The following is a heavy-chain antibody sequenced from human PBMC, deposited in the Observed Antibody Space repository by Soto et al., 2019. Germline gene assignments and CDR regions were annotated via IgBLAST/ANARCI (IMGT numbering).Heavy chain of an antibody. CDR3: ARDSQPYSSSWNFDY. CDR1: GGTFSRYA. J-gene: IGHJ4*02. D-gene: IGHD6-13*01. Sequence: QVQLIQSGAEVKKPGSSVKVSCKAYGGTFSRYAISWVRQAPGQGLEWMGGITPIFGTANYAQKFQGRVAITADESTRTSYMELSSLRSEDTAVYYCARDSQPYSSSWNFDYWGQGTLVTVSS. V-gene: IGHV1-69*01. CDR2: ITPIFGTA.